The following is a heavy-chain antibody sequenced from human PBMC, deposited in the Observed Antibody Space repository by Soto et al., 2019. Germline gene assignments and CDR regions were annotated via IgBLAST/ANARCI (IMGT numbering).Heavy chain of an antibody. CDR1: GYSFTTYW. J-gene: IGHJ5*02. CDR3: AGQGRSYGGWFDP. D-gene: IGHD4-17*01. Sequence: LGESLKISCKGSGYSFTTYWINWVRQMPGKGLEWMGNIDPSDSYTNYSPSFQGHVSISADKSINTAYLQWSSLKASDTAMYYCAGQGRSYGGWFDPWGQGTLVTVSS. CDR2: IDPSDSYT. V-gene: IGHV5-10-1*01.